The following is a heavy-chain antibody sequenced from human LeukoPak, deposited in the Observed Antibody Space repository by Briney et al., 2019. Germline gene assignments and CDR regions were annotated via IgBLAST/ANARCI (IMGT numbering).Heavy chain of an antibody. CDR1: GYTFTSYD. J-gene: IGHJ4*02. Sequence: ASVKVSCKASGYTFTSYDINWVRQATGQGLEWMGWMNPNSGNTDYAQKFQGRVTMTRDTSITTAYMELSSLRSDDTAVYYCARSPIGLGFFDYWGQGTLVTVSS. CDR3: ARSPIGLGFFDY. V-gene: IGHV1-8*01. D-gene: IGHD7-27*01. CDR2: MNPNSGNT.